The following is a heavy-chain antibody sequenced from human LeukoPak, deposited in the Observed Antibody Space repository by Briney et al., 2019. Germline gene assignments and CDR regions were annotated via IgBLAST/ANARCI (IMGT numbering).Heavy chain of an antibody. Sequence: SETLSLTCAVYGGSFSGYYWSWIRQPPGKGLEWIGEINHSGSTNYNPSLKSRVTISGDTFKKQFSLKLSSVTAADTAVYYCARGPQTYYDILTGLSFWGQGTLVTVS. CDR3: ARGPQTYYDILTGLSF. V-gene: IGHV4-34*01. J-gene: IGHJ4*02. CDR1: GGSFSGYY. D-gene: IGHD3-9*01. CDR2: INHSGST.